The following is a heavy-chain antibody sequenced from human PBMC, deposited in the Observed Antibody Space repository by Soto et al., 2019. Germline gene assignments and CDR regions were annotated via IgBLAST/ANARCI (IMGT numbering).Heavy chain of an antibody. V-gene: IGHV4-34*01. CDR1: GGSFSGYY. J-gene: IGHJ3*02. D-gene: IGHD5-12*01. Sequence: QVQLQQWGAGLLKPSETLSLTCAVYGGSFSGYYWSWIRQPPGKGLEWIGEINHSGSTNYNPSLKSRVTISVDTSKNQFSLKLSSVTAADTAVYYCARAPQGSVVANDAFDIWGQGTMVTVSS. CDR2: INHSGST. CDR3: ARAPQGSVVANDAFDI.